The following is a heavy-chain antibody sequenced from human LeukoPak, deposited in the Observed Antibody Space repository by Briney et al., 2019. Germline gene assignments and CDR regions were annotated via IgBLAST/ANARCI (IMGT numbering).Heavy chain of an antibody. Sequence: SETLSLTCTVSGGSISSHYWSWIRQPPGKGLEWIGYIYYSGSTNYNPSLKSRVTISVDTSMNQFSLELSSVTAADTAVYYCAREHNYDILTGYTGASDYWGQGTLVTVSS. CDR2: IYYSGST. CDR1: GGSISSHY. D-gene: IGHD3-9*01. V-gene: IGHV4-59*11. CDR3: AREHNYDILTGYTGASDY. J-gene: IGHJ4*02.